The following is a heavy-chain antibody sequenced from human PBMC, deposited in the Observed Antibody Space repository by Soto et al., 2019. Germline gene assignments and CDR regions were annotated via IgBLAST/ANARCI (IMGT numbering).Heavy chain of an antibody. J-gene: IGHJ5*02. CDR3: ARGRGYSSSGHWFDP. CDR2: INHSGST. V-gene: IGHV4-34*01. D-gene: IGHD6-6*01. Sequence: SETLSLTCAVYGGSFSGYYWSWIRQPPGRGLEWVGEINHSGSTNYNPSLKSRVTISVDTSKNQFSLKLSSVTAADTAVYYCARGRGYSSSGHWFDPWGQGTLVTVSS. CDR1: GGSFSGYY.